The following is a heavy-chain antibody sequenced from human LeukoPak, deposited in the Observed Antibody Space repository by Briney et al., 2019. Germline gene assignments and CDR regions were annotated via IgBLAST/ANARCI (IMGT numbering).Heavy chain of an antibody. D-gene: IGHD3-16*01. V-gene: IGHV1-2*02. CDR3: ARLPIGFARLMNYYGMDV. Sequence: GASVKVSCKASGYTFTGYYMHWVRQAPGQGLEWMGWINPNSGGTNYAQKFQGRVTMTRDTSISTAYMELSRLRSDDTAVYYCARLPIGFARLMNYYGMDVWGQGTTVTVSS. CDR1: GYTFTGYY. J-gene: IGHJ6*02. CDR2: INPNSGGT.